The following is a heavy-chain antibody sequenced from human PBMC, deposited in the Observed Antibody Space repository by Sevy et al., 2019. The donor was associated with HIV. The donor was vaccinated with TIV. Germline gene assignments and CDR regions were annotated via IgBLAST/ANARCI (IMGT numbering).Heavy chain of an antibody. Sequence: GGSLRLSCAASGFIFSDYYMNWIRQAPGKGMEWVSYISSTSGSDIYYPDSGKGRFTISRDNAKNSLYLQMNSLRAEDTAVYYCAREAIVSPDAFDIWGQGTMVTVSS. CDR2: ISSTSGSDI. CDR1: GFIFSDYY. CDR3: AREAIVSPDAFDI. D-gene: IGHD2-15*01. V-gene: IGHV3-11*01. J-gene: IGHJ3*02.